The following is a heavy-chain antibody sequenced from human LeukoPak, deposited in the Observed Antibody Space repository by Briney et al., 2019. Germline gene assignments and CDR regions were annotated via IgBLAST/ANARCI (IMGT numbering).Heavy chain of an antibody. V-gene: IGHV4-34*01. CDR1: GGSFSDYY. CDR2: INQSGSA. J-gene: IGHJ6*02. D-gene: IGHD3-22*01. Sequence: SETLSLTCAVYGGSFSDYYWSWIRQPPGKGPEWIGEINQSGSANYNPSLKSRVTISVDTSKDQFSLKLSSVTAADTAVYYCTRQVYDTISGYYSSTHYYYGMDVWGQGTTVTVSS. CDR3: TRQVYDTISGYYSSTHYYYGMDV.